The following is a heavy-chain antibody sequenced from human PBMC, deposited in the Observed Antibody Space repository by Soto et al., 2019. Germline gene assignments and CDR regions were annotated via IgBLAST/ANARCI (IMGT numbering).Heavy chain of an antibody. V-gene: IGHV3-48*03. CDR3: ARSPFAFTVTTWHAFVI. J-gene: IGHJ3*02. D-gene: IGHD4-17*01. CDR2: ISSSGSTI. Sequence: GGSLRLSCAASGFTFSSYEMNWVRQAPGKGLEWVSYISSSGSTIYYADSVKGRFTISRDSAKNSLYLQMNSVRAEDTAVYYCARSPFAFTVTTWHAFVIWGQGTMVTVSS. CDR1: GFTFSSYE.